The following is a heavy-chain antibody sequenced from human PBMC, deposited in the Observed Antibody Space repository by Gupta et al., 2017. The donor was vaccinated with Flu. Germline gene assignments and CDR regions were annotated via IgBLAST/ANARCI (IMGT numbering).Heavy chain of an antibody. J-gene: IGHJ5*02. CDR2: NKSQSDGRTT. CDR1: GLSFNHAW. D-gene: IGHD1-26*01. CDR3: YEGWEQNNH. V-gene: IGHV3-15*01. Sequence: EVQLLESGGGLVKPGVSLRLSCAASGLSFNHAWMTWVRQAPGKGLEWGGRNKSQSDGRTTDYAAPVRDKFTISRDDSKNMVFLKISXLXTDDTGXYVCYEGWEQNNHWGPGTLVTVSS.